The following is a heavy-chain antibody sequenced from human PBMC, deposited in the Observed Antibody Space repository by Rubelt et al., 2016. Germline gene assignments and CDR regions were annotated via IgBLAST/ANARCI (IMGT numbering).Heavy chain of an antibody. CDR2: IDADHGYT. J-gene: IGHJ6*02. Sequence: QVQLVQSGAEVKRPGAAVKVSCKASGYPFATYAMHWVRPAPGQRLECMGWIDADHGYTHYSINLQGRVTFTRDTSASTASMGLSSRRSEDSAVYYCARFALPAVTTAYYYYALDVWGQGTTVTVSS. CDR3: ARFALPAVTTAYYYYALDV. D-gene: IGHD4-17*01. V-gene: IGHV1-3*01. CDR1: GYPFATYA.